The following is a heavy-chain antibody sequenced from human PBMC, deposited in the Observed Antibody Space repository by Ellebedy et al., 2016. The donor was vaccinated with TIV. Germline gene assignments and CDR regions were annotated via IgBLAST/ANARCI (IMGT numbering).Heavy chain of an antibody. J-gene: IGHJ4*02. D-gene: IGHD1-1*01. CDR1: GFTVGNNY. V-gene: IGHV3-21*01. CDR3: ERSLRDDNEV. CDR2: ISSSSSYI. Sequence: PGGSLRLSCTASGFTVGNNYMNWLRQAPGKGLEWVSSISSSSSYIYYADSVKGRFTISRDNSRSTAYLQMDSLRRDDAAVYYCERSLRDDNEVWGQGTQVTVS.